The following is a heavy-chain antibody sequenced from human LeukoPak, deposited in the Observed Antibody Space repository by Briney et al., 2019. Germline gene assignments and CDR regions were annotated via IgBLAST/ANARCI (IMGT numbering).Heavy chain of an antibody. CDR2: VYTSGST. CDR3: AKSYFDYSTYYSYYFNL. D-gene: IGHD4-11*01. J-gene: IGHJ4*02. V-gene: IGHV4-4*09. Sequence: SETLSLTCTVSGGPISGGYWRWIRQPPGRGLEWIGYVYTSGSTNYNPSLKSRVTISVDTSKSQFALKLSSVTAADTAVYYCAKSYFDYSTYYSYYFNLWGQGALVTVSS. CDR1: GGPISGGY.